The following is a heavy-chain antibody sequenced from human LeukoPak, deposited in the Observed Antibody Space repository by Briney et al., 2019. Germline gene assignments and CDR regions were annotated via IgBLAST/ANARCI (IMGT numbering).Heavy chain of an antibody. V-gene: IGHV1-2*02. D-gene: IGHD3-9*01. CDR3: ARNDILTGYYECYFDY. Sequence: ASVKVSCKASGYTFTGYYMHWVRQAPGQGLEWMGWINPNSGGTNYAQKFQGRVTMTRDTSISTAYMELSRLRYDDTAVYYCARNDILTGYYECYFDYWGQGTLVTVSS. CDR1: GYTFTGYY. J-gene: IGHJ4*02. CDR2: INPNSGGT.